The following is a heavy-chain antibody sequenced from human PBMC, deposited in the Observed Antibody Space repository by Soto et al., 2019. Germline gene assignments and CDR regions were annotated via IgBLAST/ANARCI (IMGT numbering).Heavy chain of an antibody. CDR3: VRDTRMGVCCGFDY. CDR1: GGTFSSYA. J-gene: IGHJ4*02. CDR2: IIPIFGTA. V-gene: IGHV1-69*13. D-gene: IGHD2-8*01. Sequence: ASVKVSCKASGGTFSSYAISWVRQAPGQGLEWMGGIIPIFGTANYAQKFQGRVTITADESTSTAYMELSSLRSEDTAVYYCVRDTRMGVCCGFDYLGKGTLVTVSS.